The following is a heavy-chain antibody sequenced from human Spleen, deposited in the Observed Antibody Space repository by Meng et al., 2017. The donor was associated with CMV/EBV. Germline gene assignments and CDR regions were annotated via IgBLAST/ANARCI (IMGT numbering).Heavy chain of an antibody. CDR3: AKDDYGDYFLDAFDI. CDR2: MSDDGNKK. J-gene: IGHJ3*02. CDR1: GFTFSTYA. V-gene: IGHV3-30-3*01. D-gene: IGHD4-17*01. Sequence: GGSLRLSCAASGFTFSTYALYWVRQAPGKGLEWVTVMSDDGNKKYYANSVKGRFTISRDNSKNTLYLQMNSLRAEDTAVYYCAKDDYGDYFLDAFDIWGQGTMVTVSS.